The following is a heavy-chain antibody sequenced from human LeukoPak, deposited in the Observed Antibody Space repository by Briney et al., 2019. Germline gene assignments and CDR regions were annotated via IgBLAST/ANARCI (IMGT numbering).Heavy chain of an antibody. D-gene: IGHD3-10*01. CDR2: IRSKANCYAT. CDR3: TYYGSGSS. Sequence: PGGSLRLSCAASGFTFSGSAMHWVRQASGKGLEWVGRIRSKANCYATAYAASVKGRFTISRDDSKNTAYLQMNSLKTEDTAVYYCTYYGSGSSWGQGTLVTVSS. V-gene: IGHV3-73*01. J-gene: IGHJ5*02. CDR1: GFTFSGSA.